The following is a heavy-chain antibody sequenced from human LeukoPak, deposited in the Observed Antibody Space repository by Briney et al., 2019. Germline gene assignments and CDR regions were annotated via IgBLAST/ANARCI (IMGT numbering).Heavy chain of an antibody. V-gene: IGHV3-49*04. J-gene: IGHJ4*02. CDR1: GFTFGDYA. Sequence: GGSLRLPCTASGFTFGDYAMSWVRQAPGKGLEWVGFIRSKAYGGTTEYAASVKGRFTISRDDSKSIAYLQMNSLKTEDTAVYYCTRDKDYFDYWGQGTLVTVSS. CDR3: TRDKDYFDY. CDR2: IRSKAYGGTT.